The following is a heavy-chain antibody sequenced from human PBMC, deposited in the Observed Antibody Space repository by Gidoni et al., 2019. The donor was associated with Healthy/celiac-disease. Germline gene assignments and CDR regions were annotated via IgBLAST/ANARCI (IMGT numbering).Heavy chain of an antibody. CDR3: AKDWVELQSIDY. Sequence: QVQLVESGGGVVQPGRSLRLSCAASGFTFSSYGMHWVRQAPGKGLEWVAVISYYGSHKYYADSVKGLFTISRDNSKNTLYLQMNSLRAEDTAVYYCAKDWVELQSIDYWGQGTLVTVSS. CDR1: GFTFSSYG. J-gene: IGHJ4*02. D-gene: IGHD1-26*01. CDR2: ISYYGSHK. V-gene: IGHV3-30*18.